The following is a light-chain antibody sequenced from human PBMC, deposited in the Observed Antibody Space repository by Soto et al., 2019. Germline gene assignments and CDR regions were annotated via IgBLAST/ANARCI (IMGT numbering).Light chain of an antibody. CDR3: QQYGNSPRT. Sequence: EVVLTQSPGTLSLSPGERATLSCRTSQSVSSSFLAWSQQKPGQAPRLLIDGASTRDTGIPARFSGSGSGTEFTLTISRLQHEDVAVYYCQQYGNSPRTFGQGTKVDIK. J-gene: IGKJ1*01. CDR1: QSVSSSF. V-gene: IGKV3-20*01. CDR2: GAS.